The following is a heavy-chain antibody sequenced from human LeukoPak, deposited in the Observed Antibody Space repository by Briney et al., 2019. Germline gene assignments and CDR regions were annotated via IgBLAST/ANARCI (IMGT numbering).Heavy chain of an antibody. Sequence: ATVKASCKASGYTFTSYYMHWVRQAPGQGLEWMGIINPSGGSTSYAQKFQGRVTMTRDTSTSTVYIELSSLRSKDTAVYYCARALGYGDYVHQVDYWGQGTLVTVSS. CDR1: GYTFTSYY. D-gene: IGHD4-17*01. V-gene: IGHV1-46*01. J-gene: IGHJ4*02. CDR3: ARALGYGDYVHQVDY. CDR2: INPSGGST.